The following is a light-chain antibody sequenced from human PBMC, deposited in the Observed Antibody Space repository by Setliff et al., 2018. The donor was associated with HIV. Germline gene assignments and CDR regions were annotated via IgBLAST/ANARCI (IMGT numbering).Light chain of an antibody. V-gene: IGLV2-14*03. CDR1: SSDIGRYNY. Sequence: SALTQPASVSGSPGQSITISCTGTSSDIGRYNYVSWYRQYPGRGPTLVIFDVSERPSGVSNRFSGAKSGDTASLTISGLQADNEADYYCSSFRTSRKFVFGTGTKVTVL. CDR3: SSFRTSRKFV. CDR2: DVS. J-gene: IGLJ1*01.